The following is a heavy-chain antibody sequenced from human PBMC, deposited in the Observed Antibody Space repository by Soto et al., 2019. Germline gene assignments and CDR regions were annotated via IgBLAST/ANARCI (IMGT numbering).Heavy chain of an antibody. J-gene: IGHJ4*02. D-gene: IGHD3-10*01. CDR3: TKDSRVTMVRGVIIPPGY. CDR2: ISSSGSTI. V-gene: IGHV3-11*01. CDR1: GFTFSDYY. Sequence: PGGSLRLSCAASGFTFSDYYMSWIRQAPGKGLEWVSYISSSGSTIYYADSVKGRFTISRDNAKNTLYLQMNSLRAEDTAVYYCTKDSRVTMVRGVIIPPGYWGQGTLVTVSS.